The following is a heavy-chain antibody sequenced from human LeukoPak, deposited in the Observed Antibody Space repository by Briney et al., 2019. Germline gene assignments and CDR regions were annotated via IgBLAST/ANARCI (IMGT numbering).Heavy chain of an antibody. CDR2: ISYDGDNK. J-gene: IGHJ5*02. V-gene: IGHV3-30-3*01. Sequence: GGSLRLSCAASGFIFSSYAIHWVRQAPGKGLEWVATISYDGDNKYYADSAKGRFTISRDNSKNTLYLQMNSLRAEDTAVYYCAKDVVLTGWLDNWFDPWGQGTLVTVSS. CDR1: GFIFSSYA. CDR3: AKDVVLTGWLDNWFDP. D-gene: IGHD3-9*01.